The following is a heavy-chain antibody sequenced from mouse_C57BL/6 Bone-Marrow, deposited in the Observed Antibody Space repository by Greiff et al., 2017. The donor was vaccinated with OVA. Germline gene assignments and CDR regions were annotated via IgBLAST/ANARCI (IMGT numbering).Heavy chain of an antibody. Sequence: DVMLVESGGGLVQPGGSMKLSCVASGFTFSNYWMNWVRQSPEKGLEWVAQIRLKSDNYATHYAESVKGRFTISRDDSKSSVYLQMNNLRAEDTGIYYCTGRGPYWYFDVWGTGTTVTVSS. CDR3: TGRGPYWYFDV. V-gene: IGHV6-3*01. J-gene: IGHJ1*03. CDR2: IRLKSDNYAT. CDR1: GFTFSNYW.